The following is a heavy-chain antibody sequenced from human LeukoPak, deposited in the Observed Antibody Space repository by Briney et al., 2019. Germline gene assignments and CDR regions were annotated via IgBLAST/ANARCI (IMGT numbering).Heavy chain of an antibody. V-gene: IGHV3-21*01. CDR2: ISSSSSYI. D-gene: IGHD3-10*01. J-gene: IGHJ4*02. CDR1: GFSVSSNY. Sequence: GGSLRLSCAASGFSVSSNYVSWVRQAPGKGLEWVSSISSSSSYIYYADSVKGRFTISRDNAKNSLYLQMNSLRAEDTAVYYCARDREVEVSRVDYWGQGTLVTVSS. CDR3: ARDREVEVSRVDY.